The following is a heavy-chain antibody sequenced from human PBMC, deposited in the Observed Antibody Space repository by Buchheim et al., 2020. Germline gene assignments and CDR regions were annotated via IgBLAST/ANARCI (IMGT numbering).Heavy chain of an antibody. D-gene: IGHD3-10*01. V-gene: IGHV4-4*02. J-gene: IGHJ5*02. CDR2: IYHSGRT. CDR1: GGSISSSNW. Sequence: QVQLQESGPGLVKPSGTLSLICVVSGGSISSSNWWSWVRQPPGKGLEWIGEIYHSGRTKYNPSLKSRVTLSVDKSKNQFSLKLSSVTAADTAVYYCASQLVLDYGSGTRNWFDPWGQGTL. CDR3: ASQLVLDYGSGTRNWFDP.